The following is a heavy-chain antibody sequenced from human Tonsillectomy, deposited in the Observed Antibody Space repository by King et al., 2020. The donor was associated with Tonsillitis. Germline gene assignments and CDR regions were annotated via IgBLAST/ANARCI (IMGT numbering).Heavy chain of an antibody. D-gene: IGHD3-3*01. J-gene: IGHJ4*02. Sequence: QLVQSGAEVKKPGESLKISCNGSGYSFANYWIGWVRQMPGKGLEWMGIIYPGESDTRYSPSFQGQVSISADKSIITAYLQWSSLKASDTAMYYCARGVVIPRGSFDYWGQGTLVTVSS. CDR3: ARGVVIPRGSFDY. CDR2: IYPGESDT. CDR1: GYSFANYW. V-gene: IGHV5-51*03.